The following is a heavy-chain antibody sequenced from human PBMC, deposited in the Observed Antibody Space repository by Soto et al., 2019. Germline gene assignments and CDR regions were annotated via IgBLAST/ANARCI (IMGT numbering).Heavy chain of an antibody. CDR3: ARDPGGHYDFWSGYNNWFDP. J-gene: IGHJ5*02. D-gene: IGHD3-3*01. CDR1: GYTFTSYA. Sequence: WASVKVSCKASGYTFTSYAMHWVRQAPGQRLEWMGWINAGNGNTKYSQKFQGRVTITRDTSASTAYMELSSLRSEDTAVYYCARDPGGHYDFWSGYNNWFDPWGQGTLVTVSS. V-gene: IGHV1-3*01. CDR2: INAGNGNT.